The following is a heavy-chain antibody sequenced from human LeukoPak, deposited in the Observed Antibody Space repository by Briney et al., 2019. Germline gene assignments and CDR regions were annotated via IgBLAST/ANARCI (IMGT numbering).Heavy chain of an antibody. CDR3: ARASTYYYGSGSFSYYFDY. CDR2: INHSGST. CDR1: GGSFSGYH. V-gene: IGHV4-34*01. Sequence: SETLSLTCAVYGGSFSGYHWSWIRQPPGKRLEWIGEINHSGSTNYNPSLKSRVTISVDTSKNQFSLKLSSVTAADTAVYYCARASTYYYGSGSFSYYFDYWGQGTLVTVSS. J-gene: IGHJ4*02. D-gene: IGHD3-10*01.